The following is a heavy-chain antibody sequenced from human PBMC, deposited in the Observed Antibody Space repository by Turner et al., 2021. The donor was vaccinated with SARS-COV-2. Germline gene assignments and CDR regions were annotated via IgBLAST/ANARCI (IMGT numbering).Heavy chain of an antibody. D-gene: IGHD2-2*01. Sequence: QVQLQQWGTGLLKPSETLSLTCAVYGGSFSGYWWTWIRQPPGKGLEWIGEINHRGSTNYNPSLKSRVTISVDTSKSQFSLKLSSVTAADTAGYYCAKRRGYCDSTGCNYGMDVWGQGTTVTVSS. V-gene: IGHV4-34*01. CDR1: GGSFSGYW. CDR3: AKRRGYCDSTGCNYGMDV. J-gene: IGHJ6*02. CDR2: INHRGST.